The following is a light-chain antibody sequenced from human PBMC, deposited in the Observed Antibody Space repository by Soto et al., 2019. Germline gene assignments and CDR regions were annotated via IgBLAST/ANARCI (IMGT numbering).Light chain of an antibody. CDR1: NSISSY. CDR2: AAS. V-gene: IGKV1-39*01. Sequence: DIQMTQSPSSLSASVGDRVTITCRASNSISSYLNWYQQKPGKAPKLLIYAASSLQSGVPSRFSGSGSGTDFTLTISSLQPEDFATYYCQQSYSTPITFGQGTRLEIK. J-gene: IGKJ5*01. CDR3: QQSYSTPIT.